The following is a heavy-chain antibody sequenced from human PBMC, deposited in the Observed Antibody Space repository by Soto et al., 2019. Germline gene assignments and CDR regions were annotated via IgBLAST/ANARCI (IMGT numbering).Heavy chain of an antibody. CDR3: ARCFGGNNPRRDEEQYYFDY. V-gene: IGHV4-59*01. J-gene: IGHJ4*02. D-gene: IGHD1-26*01. CDR1: GAFLRADY. CDR2: SYYSGYT. Sequence: SATLSLAYSVSGAFLRADYWCWMRQTPGKGVEWLGHSYYSGYTDYNPSLKSRVVISVDASQNQLSLKLRSVTAADTARDYCARCFGGNNPRRDEEQYYFDYWGQG.